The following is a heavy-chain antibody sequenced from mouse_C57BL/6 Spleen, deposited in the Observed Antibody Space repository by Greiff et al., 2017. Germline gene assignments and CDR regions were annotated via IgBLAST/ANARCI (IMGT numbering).Heavy chain of an antibody. J-gene: IGHJ3*01. D-gene: IGHD2-4*01. CDR3: ARFWGYDYDEAY. CDR1: GYTFTSYG. CDR2: IYPRSGNT. V-gene: IGHV1-81*01. Sequence: QVQLQQSGAELARPGASVKLSCKASGYTFTSYGISWVKQRTGQGLEWIGEIYPRSGNTYYNEKFKGKATLTADKSSGTAYMELRSLTSEDSAVYFCARFWGYDYDEAYWGQGTLVTVSA.